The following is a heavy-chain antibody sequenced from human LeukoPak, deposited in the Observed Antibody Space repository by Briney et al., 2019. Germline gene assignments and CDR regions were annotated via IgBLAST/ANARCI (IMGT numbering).Heavy chain of an antibody. V-gene: IGHV4-34*01. CDR1: GGSFSGYY. CDR2: IKHSGST. CDR3: ASLDHLAHDY. D-gene: IGHD1-1*01. Sequence: SETLSLTCAVYGGSFSGYYWSWIRQPPGKGLEWIGEIKHSGSTNYNPSLKRLVTISVNTSKKPFSLETSSVTAPDTAVYYCASLDHLAHDYWGQGNLVTVSS. J-gene: IGHJ4*02.